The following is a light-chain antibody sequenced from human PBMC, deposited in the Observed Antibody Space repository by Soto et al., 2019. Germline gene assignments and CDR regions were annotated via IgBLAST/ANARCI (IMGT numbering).Light chain of an antibody. Sequence: EIGMTQSPATLSVSPGERATRACRASQSVSSNVAWYLQKPGQGPRLLIYGASTRATGIPARFSGSGSGTEFTLTISSLQSEDFAIYSCQQYNNWPPVRTFGQGTKVEIK. CDR1: QSVSSN. CDR2: GAS. CDR3: QQYNNWPPVRT. J-gene: IGKJ1*01. V-gene: IGKV3-15*01.